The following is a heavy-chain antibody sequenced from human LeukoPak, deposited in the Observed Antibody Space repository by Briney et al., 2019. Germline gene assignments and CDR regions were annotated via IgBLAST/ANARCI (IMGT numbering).Heavy chain of an antibody. CDR1: GDSISSSSYY. J-gene: IGHJ6*02. Sequence: SETLSLTCTVSGDSISSSSYYWVWIRQPPGKGLEWIGSIYYSGNTYYTPSLKSRVTISVDTSKNQFSLKLSSVTAADAAVYYCARVWVASGRRGMDVWGQGTTVTVSS. CDR2: IYYSGNT. V-gene: IGHV4-39*01. CDR3: ARVWVASGRRGMDV. D-gene: IGHD3-16*01.